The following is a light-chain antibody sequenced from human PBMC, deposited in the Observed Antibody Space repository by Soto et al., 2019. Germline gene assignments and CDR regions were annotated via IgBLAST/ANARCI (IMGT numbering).Light chain of an antibody. V-gene: IGKV3-20*01. J-gene: IGKJ1*01. CDR3: QQYGSSPPWT. CDR2: GAS. CDR1: QSFSRSY. Sequence: EIVLTQSPGTLSLSPGERATLSCRAIQSFSRSYLAWYLQRPGQAPRLLIYGASSRATGVPDRFSGSGSGTDFTLTISRLEPEDFAVYYCQQYGSSPPWTFGQGTKVDIK.